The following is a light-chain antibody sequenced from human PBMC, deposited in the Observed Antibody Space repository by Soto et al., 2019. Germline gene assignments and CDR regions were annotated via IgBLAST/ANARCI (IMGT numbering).Light chain of an antibody. CDR1: QGISSY. Sequence: DIQLTQSPSFLSASVGDRVTITCRASQGISSYLAWYQQKPGKAPKLLIYAASTLQSGVPSRFSGSGSGTEFTLTISILQPEDFATYYCQKLNSYPLTFGQGTRLEIK. J-gene: IGKJ5*01. V-gene: IGKV1-9*01. CDR2: AAS. CDR3: QKLNSYPLT.